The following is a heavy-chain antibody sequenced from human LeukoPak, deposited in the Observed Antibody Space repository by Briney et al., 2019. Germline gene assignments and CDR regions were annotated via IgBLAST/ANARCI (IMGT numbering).Heavy chain of an antibody. CDR1: GYTFTSYD. J-gene: IGHJ6*03. CDR2: MNPNSGNT. D-gene: IGHD4-17*01. V-gene: IGHV1-8*01. CDR3: ARAYGDRLYYYYYYMDV. Sequence: ASVKVSCKASGYTFTSYDINWVRQATGQGLEWMGWMNPNSGNTGYAQKFQGRVTMTRNTSISTAYMELSSLRSEGTAVYYCARAYGDRLYYYYYYMDVWGKGTTVTISS.